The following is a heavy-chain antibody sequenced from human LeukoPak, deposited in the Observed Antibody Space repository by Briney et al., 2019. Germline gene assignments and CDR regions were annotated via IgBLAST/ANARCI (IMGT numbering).Heavy chain of an antibody. CDR1: GGTFSSYT. CDR2: IIPILGIA. D-gene: IGHD3-3*01. J-gene: IGHJ4*02. V-gene: IGHV1-69*02. CDR3: ARWSGEPYFDY. Sequence: ASVKVSCKASGGTFSSYTISWVRQAPGQGLEWMGRIIPILGIANYAQKFQGRVTITADKSTSTAYMELSSLRSDDTAVYYCARWSGEPYFDYWGQGTLVTVSS.